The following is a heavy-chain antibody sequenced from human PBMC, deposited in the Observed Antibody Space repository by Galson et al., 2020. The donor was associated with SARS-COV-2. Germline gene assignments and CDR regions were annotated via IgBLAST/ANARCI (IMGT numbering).Heavy chain of an antibody. J-gene: IGHJ4*02. CDR1: GLTFNTSA. CDR2: ISFDGSNQ. Sequence: GESLKIHCAASGLTFNTSALHWVRQAPGKGLEWVAVISFDGSNQYYADSVKGRFTISRDNSKNTLYLQMNSLRTEDTAVYYCAKVLGPGPDYWGQGTLVTVSS. V-gene: IGHV3-30*04. D-gene: IGHD3-10*01. CDR3: AKVLGPGPDY.